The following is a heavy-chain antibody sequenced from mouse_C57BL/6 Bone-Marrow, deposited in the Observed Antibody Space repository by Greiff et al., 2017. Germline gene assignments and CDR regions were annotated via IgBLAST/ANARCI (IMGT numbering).Heavy chain of an antibody. D-gene: IGHD2-2*01. CDR3: ARGGLYGYDWYFDV. CDR1: GFTFSDYG. CDR2: ISSGSSTI. V-gene: IGHV5-17*01. Sequence: EVMLVESGGGLVKPGGSLRLSCAASGFTFSDYGMHWVRQAPEKGLEWVAYISSGSSTIYYADTVKGRFTISRDNSQNTLFLQMTSLRSEDTAMYYCARGGLYGYDWYFDVWGTGTTVTVSS. J-gene: IGHJ1*03.